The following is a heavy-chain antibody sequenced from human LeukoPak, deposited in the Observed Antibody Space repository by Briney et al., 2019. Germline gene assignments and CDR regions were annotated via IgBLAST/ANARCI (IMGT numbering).Heavy chain of an antibody. CDR3: ARAGYDTATGYCGAFDT. CDR1: GGSISSFY. J-gene: IGHJ3*02. V-gene: IGHV4-59*01. D-gene: IGHD3-9*01. Sequence: PSETLSLTCTVSGGSISSFYWSWFRQPPGKGLEWIGLMYYSGSTYYNPSLKSRVSLSVDTSKNQFSLKLNSVTAADTAVYYCARAGYDTATGYCGAFDTWGQGTRVTVSS. CDR2: MYYSGST.